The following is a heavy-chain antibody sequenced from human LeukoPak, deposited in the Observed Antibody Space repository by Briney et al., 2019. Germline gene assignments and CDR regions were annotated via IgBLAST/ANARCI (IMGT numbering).Heavy chain of an antibody. Sequence: GGSLRLSCAASGFTFSSNYMSWVRQAPGKGLEWVSVIYSGGSTYYADSVKGRFTISRDNPKNTLYLQMNSLRAEDTAVYYCAKAVPVGHFNGYDVDYWGQGTLVTVSS. CDR3: AKAVPVGHFNGYDVDY. CDR2: IYSGGST. V-gene: IGHV3-53*01. J-gene: IGHJ4*02. D-gene: IGHD5-12*01. CDR1: GFTFSSNY.